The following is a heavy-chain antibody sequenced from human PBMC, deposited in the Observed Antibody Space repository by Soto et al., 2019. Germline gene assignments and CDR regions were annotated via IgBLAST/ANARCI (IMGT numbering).Heavy chain of an antibody. CDR1: GGSISSYY. CDR2: IYYSGST. CDR3: ARHGDGYFDL. J-gene: IGHJ2*01. Sequence: QVQLQESGPGLVKPSETLSLTCTVSGGSISSYYWSWIRQPPGKGLEWIGYIYYSGSTNYNPSRKSRVTISVDTSKNQFSLKLSSATAADTAVYYCARHGDGYFDLWGRGTLVTVSS. D-gene: IGHD7-27*01. V-gene: IGHV4-59*08.